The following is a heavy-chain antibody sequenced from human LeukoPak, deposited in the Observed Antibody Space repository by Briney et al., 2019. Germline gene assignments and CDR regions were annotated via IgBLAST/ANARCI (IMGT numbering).Heavy chain of an antibody. CDR2: IYYSGST. Sequence: KPSETLSLTCTVSGGSISSSSYYWGWIRQPPGKGLEWIGSIYYSGSTYYNPSLKSRVTISVDTSKNQFSLKLSSVTAADTAVYYCARHDSRRAFYIWGQGTMVTVSS. CDR1: GGSISSSSYY. V-gene: IGHV4-39*01. CDR3: ARHDSRRAFYI. D-gene: IGHD6-13*01. J-gene: IGHJ3*02.